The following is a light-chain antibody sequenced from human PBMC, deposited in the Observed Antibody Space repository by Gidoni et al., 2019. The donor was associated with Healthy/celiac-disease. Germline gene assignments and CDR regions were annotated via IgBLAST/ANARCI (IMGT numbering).Light chain of an antibody. CDR1: QSGSSY. CDR3: QQRSHWLT. J-gene: IGKJ4*01. V-gene: IGKV3-11*01. Sequence: DMVLTQSPATLSLSPGERATLSCRGSQSGSSYLAWYQPKPGQAPRLRIYDASNRATGIPARFRGRGSVTDFTLTLSRLAPEDFAVYYCQQRSHWLTFGGGTQVEIK. CDR2: DAS.